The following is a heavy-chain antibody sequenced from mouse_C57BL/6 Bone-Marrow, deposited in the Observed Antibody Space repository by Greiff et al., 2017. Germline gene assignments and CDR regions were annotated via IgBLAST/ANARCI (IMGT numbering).Heavy chain of an antibody. CDR1: GYAFSSYW. J-gene: IGHJ1*03. CDR2: IYPGDGDA. V-gene: IGHV1-80*01. D-gene: IGHD1-1*02. Sequence: QVQLQQSGAELVKPGASVKISCKASGYAFSSYWMNWVKQRPGKGLEWIGQIYPGDGDATYNGKFKGKATLTADKSSSTAYMQRSSLTSEDSAVYFGASSPNYVYWYFDVWGTGTTVTVSS. CDR3: ASSPNYVYWYFDV.